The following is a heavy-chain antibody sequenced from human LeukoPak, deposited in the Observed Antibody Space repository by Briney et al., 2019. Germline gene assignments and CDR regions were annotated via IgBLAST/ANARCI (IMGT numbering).Heavy chain of an antibody. J-gene: IGHJ4*02. CDR1: GXTFSRYA. D-gene: IGHD3-22*01. V-gene: IGHV3-23*01. CDR3: AKQAYDSPRTDFDY. CDR2: VSTSGGST. Sequence: PGGSLRLSCAASGXTFSRYAMSWVRQAPGKGLEWVSGVSTSGGSTYYADSVKGRFTISRDNSKNTLHLQMNSLRAEDTAIYHCAKQAYDSPRTDFDYWGQGTLVTVSS.